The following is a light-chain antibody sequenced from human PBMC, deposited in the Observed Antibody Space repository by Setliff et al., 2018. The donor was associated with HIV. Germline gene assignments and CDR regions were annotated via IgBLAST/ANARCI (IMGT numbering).Light chain of an antibody. V-gene: IGLV2-14*01. J-gene: IGLJ1*01. CDR3: SSYAISNTLP. CDR2: EVR. Sequence: QSALPQPASVSGPPGQSITISCTGTTSDVGGYNYVSWYQQHPGKAPKLIIYEVRNRPSGVSNRFSGSKSGNTASLTISGLQAEDEADYYCSSYAISNTLPFGTGTKVTVL. CDR1: TSDVGGYNY.